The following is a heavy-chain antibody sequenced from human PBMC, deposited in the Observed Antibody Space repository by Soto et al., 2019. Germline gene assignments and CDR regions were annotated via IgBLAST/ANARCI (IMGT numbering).Heavy chain of an antibody. J-gene: IGHJ6*03. D-gene: IGHD2-21*01. V-gene: IGHV3-53*04. CDR3: ATDAYCGGDCYYMDV. CDR1: EFTVSSNY. CDR2: IYSGGST. Sequence: RGSPRLSCAASEFTVSSNYMSWVRQAPGKGLEWISVIYSGGSTYYADSVKGRFTISRHNSKNTLYLQMNSLRAEDTAVYYCATDAYCGGDCYYMDVWGKGTTVTVSS.